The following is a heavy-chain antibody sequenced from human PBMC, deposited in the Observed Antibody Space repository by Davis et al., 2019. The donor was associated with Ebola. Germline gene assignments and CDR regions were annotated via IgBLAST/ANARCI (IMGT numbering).Heavy chain of an antibody. CDR2: ISYDGSNK. Sequence: GESLKISCAASGFTFSSYAMHWVRQAPGKGLEWVAVISYDGSNKYYADSVKGRFTISRDNSKNTLYLQMNSLRAEDTAVYYCARVSSIFGEDLDAFDIWGQGTMVTVSS. V-gene: IGHV3-30-3*01. CDR3: ARVSSIFGEDLDAFDI. CDR1: GFTFSSYA. D-gene: IGHD3-3*01. J-gene: IGHJ3*02.